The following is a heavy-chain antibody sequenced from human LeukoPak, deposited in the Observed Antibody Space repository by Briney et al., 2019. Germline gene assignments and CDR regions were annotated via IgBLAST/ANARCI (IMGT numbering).Heavy chain of an antibody. Sequence: GESLKISCKGSGYRFTSYWIGWVRQMPGKGLEWMGIIYPGDSDTRYSPSFQGQVTISADKSISTAYLQWSSLKASDTAMYYCARLQHSISVTRLNDAFDIWGQGTMVTVSS. V-gene: IGHV5-51*01. CDR2: IYPGDSDT. CDR3: ARLQHSISVTRLNDAFDI. D-gene: IGHD3-3*02. CDR1: GYRFTSYW. J-gene: IGHJ3*02.